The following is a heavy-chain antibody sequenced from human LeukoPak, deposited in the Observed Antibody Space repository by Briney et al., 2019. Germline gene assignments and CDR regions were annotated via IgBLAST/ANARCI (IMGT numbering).Heavy chain of an antibody. CDR1: GGSISTYY. CDR3: ARAQGSSWYVADY. J-gene: IGHJ4*02. Sequence: SETLSLTCTVSGGSISTYYWSWIRQPPGKGLEWIGYIYYSGSTNYNPSLKGRVTISVDTSKNQFSLKLSSVTAADTAVYYCARAQGSSWYVADYWGQGTLVTVSS. D-gene: IGHD6-13*01. V-gene: IGHV4-59*01. CDR2: IYYSGST.